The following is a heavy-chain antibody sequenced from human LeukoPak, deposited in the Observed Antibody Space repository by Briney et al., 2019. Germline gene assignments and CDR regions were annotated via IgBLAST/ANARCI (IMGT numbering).Heavy chain of an antibody. CDR2: IYTSGST. V-gene: IGHV4-4*07. J-gene: IGHJ3*02. D-gene: IGHD2-2*01. CDR3: ARDGYCSSTSCYFDDAFDI. Sequence: SETLSLTCTVSGGSISSYYWSWIRQPAGKGLEWIGRIYTSGSTNYNPSLKSRVTMSVDTSKNQFSLKLSSVTAADTAVYYSARDGYCSSTSCYFDDAFDIWGQGTMVTVSS. CDR1: GGSISSYY.